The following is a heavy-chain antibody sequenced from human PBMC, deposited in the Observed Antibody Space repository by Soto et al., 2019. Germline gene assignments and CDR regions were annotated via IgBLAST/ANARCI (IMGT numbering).Heavy chain of an antibody. CDR3: VRKKPPTLTTRGNIDY. Sequence: GESLKISCKGSGYSFTSYWIGWVRQMPGKGLGWKGIIYPGDSDTRYSPSFQGQVTISADKSISTAYLQMNSLRGEDTGIYFCVRKKPPTLTTRGNIDYWGQGTLVTVSS. J-gene: IGHJ4*02. CDR2: IYPGDSDT. V-gene: IGHV5-51*01. CDR1: GYSFTSYW.